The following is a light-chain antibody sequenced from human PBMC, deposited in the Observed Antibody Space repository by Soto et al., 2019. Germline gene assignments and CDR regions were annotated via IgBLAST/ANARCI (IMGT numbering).Light chain of an antibody. CDR2: GAS. J-gene: IGKJ4*01. CDR3: QQYNKWPLT. V-gene: IGKV3-15*01. Sequence: EIVLTQSPATLSLSPGERATLSCRASQSVSSYLAWYRQKPGQAPRLLMYGASTRDTSISDRFSGSGSGTEFTLTISRLQSEDVEVYYCQQYNKWPLTFGGGTKVDIK. CDR1: QSVSSY.